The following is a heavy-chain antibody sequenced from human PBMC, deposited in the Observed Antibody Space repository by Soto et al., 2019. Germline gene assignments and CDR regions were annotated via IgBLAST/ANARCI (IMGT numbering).Heavy chain of an antibody. CDR1: GGTFSSYA. Sequence: SVKVSCKASGGTFSSYAISWVRQAPGQGLEWMGGIIPIFGTANYAQKFQGRVTITADESTSTAYMELSSLRSEDTAVYYCASYIVVVVAATRPHENYYYGMDVWGQGTTVPVS. J-gene: IGHJ6*02. V-gene: IGHV1-69*13. D-gene: IGHD2-15*01. CDR3: ASYIVVVVAATRPHENYYYGMDV. CDR2: IIPIFGTA.